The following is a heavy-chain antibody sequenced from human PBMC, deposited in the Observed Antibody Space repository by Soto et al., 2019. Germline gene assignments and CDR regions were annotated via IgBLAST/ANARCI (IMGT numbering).Heavy chain of an antibody. CDR3: ARDRIAAPVDY. V-gene: IGHV1-46*01. J-gene: IGHJ4*02. CDR1: GYTFTSYY. D-gene: IGHD6-6*01. Sequence: QVQLVQSGAEVKKPGASVKVSCKASGYTFTSYYMHWVRQAPGQGLEWMGIINPSGGSTSYAQKSQGRVTMTRDTSTSTVYMELSSLRSEDTAVYYCARDRIAAPVDYWGQGTLVTVSS. CDR2: INPSGGST.